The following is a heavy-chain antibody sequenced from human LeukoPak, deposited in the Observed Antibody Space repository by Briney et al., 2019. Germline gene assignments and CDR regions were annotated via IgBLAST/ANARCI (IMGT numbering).Heavy chain of an antibody. Sequence: SETLSLTCTVSGGSISSSTYYWGWIRQPPGKGLEWIGNVYSSGSTFYNPFLKSRVTISVDTSKNQFSLKLSSVTAADTAVYYCARDPSSGGYWGQGTLVTVSS. CDR2: VYSSGST. D-gene: IGHD3-16*01. CDR3: ARDPSSGGY. J-gene: IGHJ4*02. V-gene: IGHV4-39*07. CDR1: GGSISSSTYY.